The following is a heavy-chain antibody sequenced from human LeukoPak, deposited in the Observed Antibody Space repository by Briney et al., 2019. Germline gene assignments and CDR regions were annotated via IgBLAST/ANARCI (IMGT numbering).Heavy chain of an antibody. CDR3: ASEPYYYGIYYGMDV. V-gene: IGHV4-31*03. Sequence: PSETLSLTCTVSGGSISSGGYYWSWIRQHPGKGLEWIGYIYYSGSTYYNPSLKSRVTISVDTSKNQFSLKLSSVTAADTVVYYCASEPYYYGIYYGMDVWGQGTTVTVSS. CDR2: IYYSGST. CDR1: GGSISSGGYY. J-gene: IGHJ6*02. D-gene: IGHD3-10*01.